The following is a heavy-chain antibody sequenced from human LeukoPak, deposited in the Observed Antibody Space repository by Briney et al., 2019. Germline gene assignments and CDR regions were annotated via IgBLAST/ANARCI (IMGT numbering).Heavy chain of an antibody. J-gene: IGHJ5*02. CDR2: ISGSGGST. CDR3: AKDIGYCSSTSCYRWFDP. D-gene: IGHD2-2*01. Sequence: PGGSLRLSCAASGFTFSSYSMNWVRQAPGKGLEWVSAISGSGGSTYYADSVKGRFTITRDNFKNTLYLEMNSLRAEDTAVYYCAKDIGYCSSTSCYRWFDPWGQGTLVSVFS. CDR1: GFTFSSYS. V-gene: IGHV3-23*01.